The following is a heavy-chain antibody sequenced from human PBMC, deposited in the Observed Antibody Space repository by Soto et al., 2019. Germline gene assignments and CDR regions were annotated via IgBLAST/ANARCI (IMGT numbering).Heavy chain of an antibody. V-gene: IGHV3-15*01. Sequence: PGGSLRLSCAASGFTFSNAWMSWVRQAPGKGLEWVGRIKSKTDGGTTDYAAPVKGRFTISRDDSKNTLYLQMNSLKTEDTAVYYCTTGLYYYDSSGYSHPVSYWGQGTLVTVSS. J-gene: IGHJ4*02. CDR3: TTGLYYYDSSGYSHPVSY. D-gene: IGHD3-22*01. CDR1: GFTFSNAW. CDR2: IKSKTDGGTT.